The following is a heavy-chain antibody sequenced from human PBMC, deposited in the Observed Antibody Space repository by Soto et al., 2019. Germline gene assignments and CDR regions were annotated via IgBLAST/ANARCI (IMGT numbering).Heavy chain of an antibody. CDR3: ARDCSGGSCYLGGDY. CDR2: IYYSGST. Sequence: SETLSLTCTVSGGSISSSSYYWGWIRQPPGKGLEWIGSIYYSGSTYYNPSLKSRVTISVDTSKNQFSLKLSSVTAADTAVYYCARDCSGGSCYLGGDYWGQGTLVTVSP. V-gene: IGHV4-39*07. CDR1: GGSISSSSYY. D-gene: IGHD2-15*01. J-gene: IGHJ4*02.